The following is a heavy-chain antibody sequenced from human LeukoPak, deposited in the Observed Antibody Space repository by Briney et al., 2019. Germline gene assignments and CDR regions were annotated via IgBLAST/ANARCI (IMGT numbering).Heavy chain of an antibody. CDR2: ISYDGSNK. Sequence: GGSLRLSCAASGFTFSSYAMHWVRQAPGKGLEWVAVISYDGSNKYYADSVKGRFTISRDNSKNTLYLQMNSLRAEDTAVYYCARGYSSGWYWEGSDYWGQGALVTVSS. V-gene: IGHV3-30-3*01. CDR3: ARGYSSGWYWEGSDY. CDR1: GFTFSSYA. J-gene: IGHJ4*02. D-gene: IGHD6-19*01.